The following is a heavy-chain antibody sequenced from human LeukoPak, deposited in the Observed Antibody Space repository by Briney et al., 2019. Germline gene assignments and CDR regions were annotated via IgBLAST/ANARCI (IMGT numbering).Heavy chain of an antibody. J-gene: IGHJ5*02. Sequence: SVKVSCKASGGTFSSYAISWVRQAPGQGLEWMGGIIPIFGTANYAQKFQGRVTITTDESTSTAYMELSSLRSEDTAVYYCARDYRSGSFWWFDPWGQGTLVTVSS. CDR1: GGTFSSYA. V-gene: IGHV1-69*05. D-gene: IGHD3-10*01. CDR2: IIPIFGTA. CDR3: ARDYRSGSFWWFDP.